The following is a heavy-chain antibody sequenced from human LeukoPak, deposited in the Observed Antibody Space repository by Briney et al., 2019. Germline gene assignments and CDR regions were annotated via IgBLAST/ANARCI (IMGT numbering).Heavy chain of an antibody. D-gene: IGHD1-14*01. V-gene: IGHV1-46*01. CDR1: GYTFTSNY. J-gene: IGHJ6*03. Sequence: GASVKVSCKAFGYTFTSNYMHWVRQAPGQGPEWMGVISPSGGSTTYAQKFQGRVTLTRDMSTSTDYLELSSLRSEDTAVYYCARDSGGATNAAVSYYYYMDVWGKGTTVTISS. CDR3: ARDSGGATNAAVSYYYYMDV. CDR2: ISPSGGST.